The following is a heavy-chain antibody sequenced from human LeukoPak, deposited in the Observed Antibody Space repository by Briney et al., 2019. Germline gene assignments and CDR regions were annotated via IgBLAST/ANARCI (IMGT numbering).Heavy chain of an antibody. J-gene: IGHJ4*02. V-gene: IGHV3-23*01. CDR3: AKETTSNFGGAVDY. Sequence: GGSLRLSCAASGFSFNNYAMSWVRQAPGKGLEWVSGISGSGGSTYYADSVKGRFTISRDNSKNTLYLQINSLRAEDTALYYCAKETTSNFGGAVDYWGQGTLVTVSS. CDR2: ISGSGGST. D-gene: IGHD3-10*01. CDR1: GFSFNNYA.